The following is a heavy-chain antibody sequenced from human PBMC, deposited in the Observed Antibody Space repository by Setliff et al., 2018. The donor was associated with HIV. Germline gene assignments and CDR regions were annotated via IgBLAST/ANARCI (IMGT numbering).Heavy chain of an antibody. CDR3: ARAYYDSVWGSHRYRFYYFDY. Sequence: ASVKVSCKASGYTFNNYYMHWVRQAPGQGLEWMGIINPSDNRTYYAQKFQGRVTMTRDTSTGSVYMELRSLRSEDTAVYYRARAYYDSVWGSHRYRFYYFDYWGQGSLVTVSS. CDR1: GYTFNNYY. J-gene: IGHJ4*02. CDR2: INPSDNRT. D-gene: IGHD3-16*02. V-gene: IGHV1-46*02.